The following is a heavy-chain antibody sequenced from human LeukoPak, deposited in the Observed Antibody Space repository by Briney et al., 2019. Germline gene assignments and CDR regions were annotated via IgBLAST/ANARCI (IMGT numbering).Heavy chain of an antibody. J-gene: IGHJ6*03. V-gene: IGHV4-59*01. CDR2: IYSSGST. CDR1: GVSIRGYY. D-gene: IGHD3-10*01. Sequence: SETLSLTCTVSGVSIRGYYWSWIRQPPGKGLEWIGYIYSSGSTNYNPSLKSRVTMSVDTSKNQFSLKVSSVTAADTAVYYCARVFDSGSQAYFYYMDVWGKGTTVTISS. CDR3: ARVFDSGSQAYFYYMDV.